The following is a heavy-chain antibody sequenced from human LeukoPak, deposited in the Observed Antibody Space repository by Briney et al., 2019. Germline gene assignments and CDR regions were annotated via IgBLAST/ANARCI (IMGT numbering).Heavy chain of an antibody. CDR3: ARGISSTWYPYFDY. D-gene: IGHD6-13*01. CDR1: GGSINNYY. Sequence: PSETLSLTCTVSGGSINNYYWSWIRQPAGKGLEWIGLIYTSGSTNYNPSLKSRVTMSVDTSKNQFSLNLNSVAAADTAVYYCARGISSTWYPYFDYWGRGTLVTVSS. J-gene: IGHJ4*02. CDR2: IYTSGST. V-gene: IGHV4-4*07.